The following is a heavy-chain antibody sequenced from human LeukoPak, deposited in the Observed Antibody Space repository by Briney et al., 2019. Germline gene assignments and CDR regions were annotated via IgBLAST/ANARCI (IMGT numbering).Heavy chain of an antibody. CDR1: GVTFSSYG. Sequence: VGTLRLSCAASGVTFSSYGMHWGRQAPGKGLEWVAFIRYDVSNKDYADSVRGRFTISRDNSKNTRYLQMNSLRAEDTAVYYCERDGMSALVTFYYYMAVWGKGTTVTVSS. D-gene: IGHD5-18*01. CDR3: ERDGMSALVTFYYYMAV. V-gene: IGHV3-30*02. CDR2: IRYDVSNK. J-gene: IGHJ6*03.